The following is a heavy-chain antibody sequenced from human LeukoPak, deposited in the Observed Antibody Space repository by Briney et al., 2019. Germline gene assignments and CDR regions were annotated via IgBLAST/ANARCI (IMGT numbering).Heavy chain of an antibody. CDR3: AREAWAGTLSGWLDP. CDR2: IFSSGST. Sequence: SETLSLTCPVSGDPISRGAYYWSWVRQSPGKGLEWIGYIFSSGSTSYNPSLRSRVTVSSDTSKNQFFLNLNSVTAADSAVYYCAREAWAGTLSGWLDPWGQGTLVTVSS. V-gene: IGHV4-31*03. J-gene: IGHJ5*02. D-gene: IGHD1-7*01. CDR1: GDPISRGAYY.